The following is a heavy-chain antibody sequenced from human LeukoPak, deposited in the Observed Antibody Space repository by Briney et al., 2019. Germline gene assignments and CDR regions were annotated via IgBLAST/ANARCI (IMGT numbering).Heavy chain of an antibody. Sequence: SETLSLTCAVCGGSFSGYYWSWIRQPPGKGLEWIGEINHSGSTNYNPSLKSRVTISVDTSKNQFSLKLSSVTAADTAVYYCASLCRDGYNYDYWGQGTLVTVSS. D-gene: IGHD5-24*01. CDR1: GGSFSGYY. J-gene: IGHJ4*02. CDR2: INHSGST. CDR3: ASLCRDGYNYDY. V-gene: IGHV4-34*01.